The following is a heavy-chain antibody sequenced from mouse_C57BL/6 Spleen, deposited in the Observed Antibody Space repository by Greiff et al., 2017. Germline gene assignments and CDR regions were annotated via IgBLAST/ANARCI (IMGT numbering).Heavy chain of an antibody. J-gene: IGHJ2*01. CDR2: IYPRSGNT. D-gene: IGHD3-3*01. V-gene: IGHV1-81*01. CDR3: ASAEGDAIDY. Sequence: VQLVESGAELARPGASVKLSCKASGYTFTSYGISWVKQRTGQGLEWIGEIYPRSGNTYYNEKFKGKATLTADKSSSTAYMALRSLTSEDSSVYFCASAEGDAIDYWGQGTTLTVSS. CDR1: GYTFTSYG.